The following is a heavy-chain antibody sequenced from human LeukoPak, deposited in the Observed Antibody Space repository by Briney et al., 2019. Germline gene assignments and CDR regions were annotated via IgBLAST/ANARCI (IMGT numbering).Heavy chain of an antibody. CDR3: ASVGLQGFDP. D-gene: IGHD4-11*01. Sequence: SETLSLTCAVSGGSISSGGYSWSWIRQPPGKGLEWIGYIYHSGGTYYNPSLKSRVTISVDRSKNQFSLKLSSVTAADTAVYYCASVGLQGFDPWGQGTLVTVSS. CDR1: GGSISSGGYS. J-gene: IGHJ5*02. V-gene: IGHV4-30-2*01. CDR2: IYHSGGT.